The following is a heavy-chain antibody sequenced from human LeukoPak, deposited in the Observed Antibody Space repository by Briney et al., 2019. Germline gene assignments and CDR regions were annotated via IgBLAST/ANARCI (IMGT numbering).Heavy chain of an antibody. Sequence: GRSLRLSCAASGFTFRRYAMHWVRQAPGKGLEYISGISSNGGNTDHADSVKGRFTISRDNSKSTLYLQMSSLRPEDTAVYYCIKDAGYSAYDSLDSWGQGTLVTVSS. CDR2: ISSNGGNT. J-gene: IGHJ4*02. CDR3: IKDAGYSAYDSLDS. CDR1: GFTFRRYA. D-gene: IGHD5-12*01. V-gene: IGHV3-64D*06.